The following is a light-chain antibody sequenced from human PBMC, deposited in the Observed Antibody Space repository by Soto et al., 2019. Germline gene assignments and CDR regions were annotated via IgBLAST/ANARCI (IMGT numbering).Light chain of an antibody. CDR1: QSVSSN. CDR3: QQRSNWLTWT. CDR2: DAS. V-gene: IGKV3-11*01. Sequence: EVLMTQSPSTLSVSAGERATLSCRASQSVSSNLACYQQKPGQAPRLLIYDASNRATGIPARFSGSGSGTDFTLTISSLEPEDFAAYYCQQRSNWLTWTFGQGTRLEIK. J-gene: IGKJ5*01.